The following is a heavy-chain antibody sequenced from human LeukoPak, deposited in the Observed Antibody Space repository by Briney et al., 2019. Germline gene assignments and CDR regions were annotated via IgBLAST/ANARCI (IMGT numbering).Heavy chain of an antibody. D-gene: IGHD3-9*01. CDR2: TSDRGDYT. V-gene: IGHV3-23*01. CDR3: AKVIGYDILTGYYGFDY. J-gene: IGHJ4*02. Sequence: GGSLRLSCAASGFTFSSYSMSWVRQAPGKGLEWVSGTSDRGDYTYYADSVKGRFTISRDTSKNTLYLQMSRLRAEDTAVYYCAKVIGYDILTGYYGFDYWGQGTLVTVSS. CDR1: GFTFSSYS.